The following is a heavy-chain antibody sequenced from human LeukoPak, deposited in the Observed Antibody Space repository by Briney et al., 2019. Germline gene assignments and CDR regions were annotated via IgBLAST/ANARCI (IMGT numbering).Heavy chain of an antibody. CDR3: AREGCSSTSCYQTLNWFDP. Sequence: ASVKVSCKASGYTFTSYGISWVRQAPGQGLEWMGIINPSGGSTSYAQKFQGRVTMTRDTSTSTVYMELSSLRSEDTAVYYCAREGCSSTSCYQTLNWFDPWGQGTLVTVSS. CDR2: INPSGGST. J-gene: IGHJ5*02. CDR1: GYTFTSYG. D-gene: IGHD2-2*01. V-gene: IGHV1-46*01.